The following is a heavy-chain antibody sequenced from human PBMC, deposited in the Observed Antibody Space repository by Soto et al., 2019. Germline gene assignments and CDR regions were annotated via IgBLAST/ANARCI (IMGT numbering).Heavy chain of an antibody. CDR3: ARDPSYCTGGSCLAFDY. Sequence: PGGSLRLSCAASGFTFSSYGMHWVRQAPGKGLEWVAVISYDGSNKYYADSVKGRFTISRDNSKNTLYLQMNSLRAEDTAVYYCARDPSYCTGGSCLAFDYWGQGTPVTVSS. V-gene: IGHV3-30*03. CDR2: ISYDGSNK. CDR1: GFTFSSYG. J-gene: IGHJ4*02. D-gene: IGHD2-15*01.